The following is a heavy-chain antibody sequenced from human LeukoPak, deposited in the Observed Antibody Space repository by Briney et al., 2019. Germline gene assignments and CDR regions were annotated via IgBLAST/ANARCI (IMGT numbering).Heavy chain of an antibody. CDR3: ARDSRVAAGTGYYYYYYMDV. CDR2: IYHSGST. CDR1: GGSISSGGYY. V-gene: IGHV4-30-2*01. Sequence: PSETLSLTCTVSGGSISSGGYYWSWIRQPPGKGLEWIGYIYHSGSTYYNPSLKSRVTISVDRSKNQFSLKLSSVTAADTAVYYCARDSRVAAGTGYYYYYYMDVWGKGTTVTVSS. J-gene: IGHJ6*03. D-gene: IGHD6-13*01.